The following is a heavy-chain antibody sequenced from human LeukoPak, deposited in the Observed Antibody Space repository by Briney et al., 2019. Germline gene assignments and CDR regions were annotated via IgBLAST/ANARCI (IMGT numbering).Heavy chain of an antibody. J-gene: IGHJ6*03. CDR1: GFTFSNAW. Sequence: GGSLRLSCAASGFTFSNAWMSWVRQAPGKGLEWVGRIKSKTDGGTTDYAAPVKGRFTISRDDSKNTLYLQMNSLKTEDTAVYYCTTGDFWSGYSPYYYYYMDVWGKGTTVTVSS. CDR2: IKSKTDGGTT. D-gene: IGHD3-3*01. V-gene: IGHV3-15*01. CDR3: TTGDFWSGYSPYYYYYMDV.